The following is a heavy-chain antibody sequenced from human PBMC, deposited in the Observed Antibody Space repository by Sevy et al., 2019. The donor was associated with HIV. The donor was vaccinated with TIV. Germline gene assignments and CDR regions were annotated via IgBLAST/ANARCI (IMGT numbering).Heavy chain of an antibody. J-gene: IGHJ4*02. D-gene: IGHD2-8*01. Sequence: GGSLRLSCAASGFTFSKYSMSWLRQPPGKGLEWVSTFSFGCGEINYADSVKGRFTISRDNSKSSVYLQMNNLRPEDTAVYYCAREGCTKPHDYWGQRTLVTVSS. CDR2: FSFGCGEI. V-gene: IGHV3-23*01. CDR1: GFTFSKYS. CDR3: AREGCTKPHDY.